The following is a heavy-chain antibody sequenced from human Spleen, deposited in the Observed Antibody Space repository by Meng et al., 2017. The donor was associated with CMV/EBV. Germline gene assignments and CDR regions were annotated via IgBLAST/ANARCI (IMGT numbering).Heavy chain of an antibody. D-gene: IGHD2-2*01. CDR1: GGTFSSYA. CDR2: ISAYNGNT. J-gene: IGHJ4*02. V-gene: IGHV1-18*01. CDR3: ARDRIGYCSSTSCYNPPDY. Sequence: ASVKVSCKASGGTFSSYAISWVRQAPGQGFEWMGWISAYNGNTNYAQKLQGRVTMTTDTSTSTAYMELRSLRSDDTAVYYCARDRIGYCSSTSCYNPPDYWGQGTLVTVSS.